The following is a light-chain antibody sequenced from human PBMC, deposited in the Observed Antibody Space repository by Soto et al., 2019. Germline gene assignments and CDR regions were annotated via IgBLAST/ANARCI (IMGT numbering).Light chain of an antibody. CDR3: SAYTVSRTYV. CDR2: NVY. Sequence: QSALTQPASVSGSPGQSITISCTGTSSDVGGYNFVSWYQQHPGKAPKLMIYNVYDRPSGISYRFSGSKSDNTASLTISGLQGEDEADYYCSAYTVSRTYVFGTGTKVTVL. J-gene: IGLJ1*01. CDR1: SSDVGGYNF. V-gene: IGLV2-14*03.